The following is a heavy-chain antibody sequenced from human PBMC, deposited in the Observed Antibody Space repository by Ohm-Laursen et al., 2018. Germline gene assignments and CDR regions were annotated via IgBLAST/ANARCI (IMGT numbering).Heavy chain of an antibody. J-gene: IGHJ4*02. D-gene: IGHD2-2*01. CDR1: GFTFSDYY. V-gene: IGHV3-11*01. CDR3: ARDSIVPEGYSDY. Sequence: SLRLSCSASGFTFSDYYMSWIRQAPGKGLEWVSYISSSGSTIYYADSVKGRFTISRDNAKNSLYLQMNSLRAEDTAVYYCARDSIVPEGYSDYWGQGTLVTVSS. CDR2: ISSSGSTI.